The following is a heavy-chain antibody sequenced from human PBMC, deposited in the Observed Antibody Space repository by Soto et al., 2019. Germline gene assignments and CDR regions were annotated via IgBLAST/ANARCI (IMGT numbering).Heavy chain of an antibody. Sequence: EVHLVESGGGSVQPGGSLRLSCAASGFTFNSYSMHWVRQAPGKGLEWVSYITGSSSAIYYADSVKGRFTISRDNAKNSLSLQMNSLRDEDTAVYYCARGYCNGGSCYPGIYWGQRTLVSVSS. V-gene: IGHV3-48*02. CDR2: ITGSSSAI. CDR1: GFTFNSYS. CDR3: ARGYCNGGSCYPGIY. J-gene: IGHJ4*02. D-gene: IGHD2-15*01.